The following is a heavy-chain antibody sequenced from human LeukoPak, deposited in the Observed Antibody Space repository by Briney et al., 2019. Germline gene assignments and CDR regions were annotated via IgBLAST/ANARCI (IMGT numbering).Heavy chain of an antibody. CDR3: ARYTTYYDFWSGYPFDY. D-gene: IGHD3-3*01. J-gene: IGHJ4*02. CDR1: GFTFSSYW. V-gene: IGHV3-7*01. Sequence: GGSLRLSCAASGFTFSSYWMSWVRQAPGKGLEWVANIKQDGSEKYYVDSVKGRFTISRDNAKNSLYLQMNSLRAEDTAVYYCARYTTYYDFWSGYPFDYWGQGTLVTVSS. CDR2: IKQDGSEK.